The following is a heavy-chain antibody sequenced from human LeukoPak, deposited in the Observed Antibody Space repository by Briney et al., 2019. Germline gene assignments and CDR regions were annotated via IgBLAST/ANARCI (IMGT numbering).Heavy chain of an antibody. CDR3: ARHAKNYYDSSGYSYYFDY. CDR2: IYYSGST. J-gene: IGHJ4*02. Sequence: SETLSLTCTVPGGSISSYYWSWIRQPPGKGLEWIGYIYYSGSTNYNPSLKSRVTISVDTSKNQFSLKLSSVTAADTAVYYCARHAKNYYDSSGYSYYFDYWGQGTLVTVSS. D-gene: IGHD3-22*01. CDR1: GGSISSYY. V-gene: IGHV4-59*08.